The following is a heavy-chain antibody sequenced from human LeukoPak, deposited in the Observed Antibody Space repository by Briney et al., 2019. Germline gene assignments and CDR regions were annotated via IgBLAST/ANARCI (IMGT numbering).Heavy chain of an antibody. CDR1: GGSISSYY. Sequence: SETLSLTCTVSGGSISSYYWSWIRQPPGKGLEWIGYIYYSGSTNYNPSLKSRVTISVDTPKNQFSLKLSSVTAADTAVYYCVYYYGSGSVEYWGQGTLVTVSS. D-gene: IGHD3-10*01. J-gene: IGHJ4*02. CDR2: IYYSGST. V-gene: IGHV4-59*08. CDR3: VYYYGSGSVEY.